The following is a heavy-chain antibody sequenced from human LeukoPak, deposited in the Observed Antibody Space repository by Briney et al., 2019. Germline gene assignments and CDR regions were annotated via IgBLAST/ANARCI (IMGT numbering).Heavy chain of an antibody. CDR2: IYYSGST. J-gene: IGHJ1*01. D-gene: IGHD3-22*01. V-gene: IGHV4-39*07. CDR3: ARSVPSYYDSSGSPFQH. CDR1: GRSISSSSYY. Sequence: SETLSLTCTVSGRSISSSSYYWGWIRQPPGKGLEWIGSIYYSGSTYYNPSLKSRVTISVDTSKNQFSLKLSSVTAADTAVYYCARSVPSYYDSSGSPFQHWGQGTLVTVSS.